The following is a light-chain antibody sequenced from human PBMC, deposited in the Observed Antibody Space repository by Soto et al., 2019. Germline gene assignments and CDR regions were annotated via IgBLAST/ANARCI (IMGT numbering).Light chain of an antibody. CDR3: QVWDSNTVI. V-gene: IGLV3-9*01. Sequence: SYELTQPLSVSVALGQTASFTCGGNNIGRKNVHWYQQKPVQAPVLVIYRDNSLPSGIPERFSGSNSGNTATLTISRAQAGDEADYYCQVWDSNTVIFGGGTQLTVL. J-gene: IGLJ2*01. CDR1: NIGRKN. CDR2: RDN.